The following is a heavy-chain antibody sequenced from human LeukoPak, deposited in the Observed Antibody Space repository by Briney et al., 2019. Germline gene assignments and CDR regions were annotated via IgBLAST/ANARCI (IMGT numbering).Heavy chain of an antibody. V-gene: IGHV3-21*01. CDR3: ARGRSAITIFGVVPDFDY. CDR2: ISSSSSYI. CDR1: GFTLSSYS. Sequence: TGGSLRLSCAASGFTLSSYSMNWVRQAPGKGLEWVSSISSSSSYIYYADSVKGRFTISRDNGENSLFLQMNSLRAEDTAVYYCARGRSAITIFGVVPDFDYWGQGTLVTVSS. J-gene: IGHJ4*02. D-gene: IGHD3-3*01.